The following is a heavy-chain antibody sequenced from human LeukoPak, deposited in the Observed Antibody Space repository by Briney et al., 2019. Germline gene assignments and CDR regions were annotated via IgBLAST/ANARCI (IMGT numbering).Heavy chain of an antibody. D-gene: IGHD3-10*01. J-gene: IGHJ6*02. CDR1: GGSISSGGYY. V-gene: IGHV4-31*03. CDR3: ARDYGSGVMGYYYGMDV. CDR2: IYYSGST. Sequence: PSETLSLTCTVSGGSISSGGYYWSWIRQHPGKGLEWIGYIYYSGSTYYNPSLKSRVTISVDTSKNQFSLKLSSVTAADTAVYYCARDYGSGVMGYYYGMDVWGQGTTVTVSS.